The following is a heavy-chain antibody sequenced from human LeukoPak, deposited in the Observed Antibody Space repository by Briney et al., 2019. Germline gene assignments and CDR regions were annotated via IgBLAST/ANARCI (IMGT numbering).Heavy chain of an antibody. Sequence: GGSLRLSCTASGFTYSSYAMSWVRQAPGKALEGVSSISGSGGSTYYADSVKGRFYISRDNSKNTLYLQMNSLRAEDTAVYYCAKVLRDYGDYEGYWGQGTLVTVSS. CDR2: ISGSGGST. D-gene: IGHD4-17*01. CDR3: AKVLRDYGDYEGY. J-gene: IGHJ4*02. V-gene: IGHV3-23*01. CDR1: GFTYSSYA.